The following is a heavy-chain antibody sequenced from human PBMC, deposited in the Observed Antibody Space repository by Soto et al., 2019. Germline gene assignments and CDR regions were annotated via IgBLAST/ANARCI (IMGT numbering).Heavy chain of an antibody. D-gene: IGHD7-27*01. V-gene: IGHV4-30-4*01. CDR1: GGSISSSDYF. CDR2: IYHGGST. Sequence: QVQLQESGPGLVKPSQTLSLTCTVSGGSISSSDYFWSWIRQPPEKGLEWIGHIYHGGSTYSNPSLKSRITISVDTSKSQFCLSLTSVTAADTAVYYCARGPSGDKVDYWGQGTLVTVSS. J-gene: IGHJ4*02. CDR3: ARGPSGDKVDY.